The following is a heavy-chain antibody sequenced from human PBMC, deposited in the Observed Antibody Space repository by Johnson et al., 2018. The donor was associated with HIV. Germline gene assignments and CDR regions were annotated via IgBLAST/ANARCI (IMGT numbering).Heavy chain of an antibody. CDR1: GFTFSSYA. Sequence: QVQLVESGGGVVQPGRSLRLSCAASGFTFSSYAMHWVRQAPGKGLEWVAVISYDGSNKYYAASVKGRFTLSRDNSKNTLYLQMNSRRAEDTAVYYCARGSGDVGAILGAFDIWGQGTMVTVSS. CDR3: ARGSGDVGAILGAFDI. D-gene: IGHD1-26*01. CDR2: ISYDGSNK. V-gene: IGHV3-30*04. J-gene: IGHJ3*02.